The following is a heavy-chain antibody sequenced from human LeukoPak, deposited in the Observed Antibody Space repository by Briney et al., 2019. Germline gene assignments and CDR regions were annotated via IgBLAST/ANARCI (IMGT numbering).Heavy chain of an antibody. CDR1: GGSFSGYS. CDR3: ARTDILTGPKGHYFDY. J-gene: IGHJ4*02. D-gene: IGHD3-9*01. V-gene: IGHV4-59*12. Sequence: SETLSLTCAIYGGSFSGYSWSWIRQPPGKGLEWIGYIYYSGSTNYNPSLKSRVTISVDTSKNQFSLKLSSVTAADTAVYYCARTDILTGPKGHYFDYWGQGTLVTVSS. CDR2: IYYSGST.